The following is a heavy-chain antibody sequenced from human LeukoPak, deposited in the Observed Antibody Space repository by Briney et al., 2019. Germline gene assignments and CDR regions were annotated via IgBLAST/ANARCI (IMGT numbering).Heavy chain of an antibody. V-gene: IGHV3-30*04. J-gene: IGHJ4*02. CDR1: GFTFSSYA. Sequence: GGSLRLSCAASGFTFSSYAMHWVRQAPGKGLEWVAVISYDGSNKYYADSVKGRFTISRDNSKNTLYLQMNSLRAEDTAVYYCARGGLRGYSYGCFDYWGQGTLVTVSS. CDR3: ARGGLRGYSYGCFDY. CDR2: ISYDGSNK. D-gene: IGHD5-18*01.